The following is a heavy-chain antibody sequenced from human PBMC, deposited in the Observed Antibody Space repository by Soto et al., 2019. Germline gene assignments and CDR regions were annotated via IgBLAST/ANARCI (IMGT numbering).Heavy chain of an antibody. D-gene: IGHD1-26*01. CDR2: VNPSGGST. J-gene: IGHJ5*02. CDR1: GYTFTSDY. V-gene: IGHV1-46*01. Sequence: SVKVSCKASGYTFTSDYMHWVRQAPGQGLEWMGIVNPSGGSTSYAQKFQGRVTMTRDTSTSTVYRELSSLRSEDTAVYYCARVAASLRQKFRPYNWFDPWGQGTLVTV. CDR3: ARVAASLRQKFRPYNWFDP.